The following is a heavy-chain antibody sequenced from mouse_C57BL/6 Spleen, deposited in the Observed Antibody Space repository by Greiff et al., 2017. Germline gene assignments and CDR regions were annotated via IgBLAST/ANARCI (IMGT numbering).Heavy chain of an antibody. J-gene: IGHJ2*01. V-gene: IGHV5-4*03. CDR1: GFTFSSYA. D-gene: IGHD1-2*01. Sequence: EVMLVESGGGLVKPGGSLKLSCAASGFTFSSYAMSWVRQTPEKRLEWVATISDGGSYTYYPDNVKGRFTISRDNAKNNLYLQMSHLKSEDTAMYYCASDTAFTTADYWGQGTTLTVSS. CDR2: ISDGGSYT. CDR3: ASDTAFTTADY.